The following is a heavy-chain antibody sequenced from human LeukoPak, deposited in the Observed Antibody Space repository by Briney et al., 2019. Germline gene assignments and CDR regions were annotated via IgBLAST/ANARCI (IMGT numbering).Heavy chain of an antibody. CDR1: GVSISSYH. J-gene: IGHJ4*02. CDR2: IYNSGST. V-gene: IGHV4-4*08. Sequence: PSETLSLTCTVSGVSISSYHWTWIRQPPGEGLEWIGHIYNSGSTNYNPSLRGRVTIPLDTSKNQFSLKLSSVTAADTAVYYCARAPDYGDYLLPFDNWGQGTLVTVSS. CDR3: ARAPDYGDYLLPFDN. D-gene: IGHD4-17*01.